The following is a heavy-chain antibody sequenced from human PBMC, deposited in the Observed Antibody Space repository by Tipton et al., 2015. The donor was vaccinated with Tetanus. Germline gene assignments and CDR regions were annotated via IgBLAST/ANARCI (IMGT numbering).Heavy chain of an antibody. J-gene: IGHJ4*02. Sequence: TLSLTCTVSGGSISSSSYYWGWIRQPPGKGLEWIGSIYYSGSTYYNPSLKSRVTISVDTSKNQFSLKLSSVTAAGTAVYYCARVGFGYSGYHFYGYWGQGTLVTVSS. CDR2: IYYSGST. CDR1: GGSISSSSYY. V-gene: IGHV4-39*07. D-gene: IGHD5-12*01. CDR3: ARVGFGYSGYHFYGY.